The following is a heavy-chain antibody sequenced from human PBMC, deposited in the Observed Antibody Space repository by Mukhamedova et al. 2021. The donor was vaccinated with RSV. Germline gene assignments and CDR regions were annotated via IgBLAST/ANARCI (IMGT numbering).Heavy chain of an antibody. D-gene: IGHD6-13*01. J-gene: IGHJ4*02. CDR3: TRHDSSSWEYYYDY. V-gene: IGHV3-73*01. Sequence: SYATAYAASVQGRFIISRDASKNTAYLQMKSLKTEDTAVYYCTRHDSSSWEYYYDYWGQGTVVTVSS. CDR2: SYAT.